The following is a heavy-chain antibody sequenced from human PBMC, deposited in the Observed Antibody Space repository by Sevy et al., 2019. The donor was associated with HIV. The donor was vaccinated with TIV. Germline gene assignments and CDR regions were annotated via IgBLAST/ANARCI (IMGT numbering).Heavy chain of an antibody. CDR3: TTTYDSSGFWGVDY. Sequence: GGSLRLSCAASGFTFSGSAMHWVRQASGKGLEWVGRIRSKANSYATAYAGSVKGRFTISRDDSKNTAYLQMNSLKTEDTAVYYCTTTYDSSGFWGVDYWGQGTLVTVSS. V-gene: IGHV3-73*01. CDR1: GFTFSGSA. CDR2: IRSKANSYAT. D-gene: IGHD3-22*01. J-gene: IGHJ4*02.